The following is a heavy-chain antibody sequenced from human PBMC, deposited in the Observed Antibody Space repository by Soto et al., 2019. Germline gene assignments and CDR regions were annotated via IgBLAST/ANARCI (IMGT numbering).Heavy chain of an antibody. Sequence: VQLLESGGGLVQPGGSLRLSCAASGFPFRNFAMSWVRQAPGKGLEWVSVITSSGDSKYFADSVKGRFTISRDNSKKTLYLQMNSLRAEDTAVYYCGRLPAAAAGTGIDPWGQGILVTVSS. J-gene: IGHJ5*02. V-gene: IGHV3-23*01. D-gene: IGHD6-13*01. CDR2: ITSSGDSK. CDR3: GRLPAAAAGTGIDP. CDR1: GFPFRNFA.